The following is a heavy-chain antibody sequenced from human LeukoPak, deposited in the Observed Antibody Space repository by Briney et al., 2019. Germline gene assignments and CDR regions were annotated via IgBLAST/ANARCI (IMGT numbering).Heavy chain of an antibody. Sequence: GASVKVSCKASGGTFSSYAISWVRQAPGQGLEWMGGIIPIFGTANYAQKFQGRVTITADESTSTAYMELSSLRSEDTAVYYCASRKGLGYCSGGSCSNWFDPWGREPWSPSPQ. CDR3: ASRKGLGYCSGGSCSNWFDP. J-gene: IGHJ5*02. D-gene: IGHD2-15*01. CDR1: GGTFSSYA. CDR2: IIPIFGTA. V-gene: IGHV1-69*13.